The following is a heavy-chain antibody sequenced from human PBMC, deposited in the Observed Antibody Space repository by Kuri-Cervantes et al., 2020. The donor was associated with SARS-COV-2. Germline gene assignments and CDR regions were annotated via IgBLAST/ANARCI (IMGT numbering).Heavy chain of an antibody. D-gene: IGHD3-3*01. J-gene: IGHJ6*02. V-gene: IGHV1-46*01. Sequence: ASVPDTCKASGYTFTGPYLHWVRQAPGQGLEWMGIINPSGGSTSYAQKFQGRVTMTRDTSTSTVYMELCSLRSEDTAVYYCARDRGGNARITIFGVVTAKFGMDVWGQGTTVTVSS. CDR3: ARDRGGNARITIFGVVTAKFGMDV. CDR1: GYTFTGPY. CDR2: INPSGGST.